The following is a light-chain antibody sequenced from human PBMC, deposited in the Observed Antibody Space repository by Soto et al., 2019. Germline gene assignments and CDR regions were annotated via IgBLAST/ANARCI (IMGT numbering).Light chain of an antibody. CDR2: EIS. V-gene: IGLV2-14*01. Sequence: QSALTQPASVSGSPGQSITISCTGTSNDVGGYHYVSWYQQYPGKAPNLIIYEISHRPSGVSNRFSGSKSGNTASPTISGLQAEDEADYYCSSYTYSGTLVVFGGGTKLTVL. J-gene: IGLJ3*02. CDR3: SSYTYSGTLVV. CDR1: SNDVGGYHY.